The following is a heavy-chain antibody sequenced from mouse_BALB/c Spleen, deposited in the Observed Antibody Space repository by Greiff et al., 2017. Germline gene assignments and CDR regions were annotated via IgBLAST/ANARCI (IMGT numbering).Heavy chain of an antibody. CDR1: GFTFSSYA. CDR2: ISSGGSYT. D-gene: IGHD2-3*01. J-gene: IGHJ2*01. V-gene: IGHV5-9-3*01. Sequence: EVQGVESGGGLVKPGGSLKLSCAASGFTFSSYAMSWVRQTPEKRLEWVATISSGGSYTYYPDSVKGRFTISRDNAKNTLYLQMSSLKSEDTAMYYCARYGYYAGYWGQGTTLTVSS. CDR3: ARYGYYAGY.